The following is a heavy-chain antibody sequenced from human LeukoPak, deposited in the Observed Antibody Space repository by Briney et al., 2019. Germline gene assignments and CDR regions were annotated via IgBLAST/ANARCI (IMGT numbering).Heavy chain of an antibody. Sequence: SETLSLTCAVSGYSISSGYYCGWIRQPPGKGLEWIGSIYHSGSTYYNPSLKSRVTISVDTSKNQFSLKLSSVTAADTAVYYCATLLDGDYVASNWFDPWGQGTLVTVSS. CDR1: GYSISSGYY. CDR2: IYHSGST. V-gene: IGHV4-38-2*01. CDR3: ATLLDGDYVASNWFDP. J-gene: IGHJ5*02. D-gene: IGHD4-17*01.